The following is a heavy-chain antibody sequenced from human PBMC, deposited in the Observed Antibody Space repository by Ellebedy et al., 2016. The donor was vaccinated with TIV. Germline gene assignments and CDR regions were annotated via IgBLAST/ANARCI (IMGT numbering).Heavy chain of an antibody. Sequence: AASVKVSCKASGYTFTSYYMHWVRQAPGQGLEWMGIINPSGGSTSYAQKFQGRVTMTRDTSTSTVYMELSSLRSEDTAVYYCARDRGGVGATNGFDYWGQGTLVTVSS. J-gene: IGHJ4*02. CDR1: GYTFTSYY. CDR2: INPSGGST. D-gene: IGHD1-26*01. V-gene: IGHV1-46*01. CDR3: ARDRGGVGATNGFDY.